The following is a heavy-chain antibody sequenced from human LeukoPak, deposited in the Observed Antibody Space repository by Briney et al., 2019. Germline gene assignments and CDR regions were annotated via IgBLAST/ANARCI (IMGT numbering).Heavy chain of an antibody. CDR3: AREAYGSGRRLGMDV. CDR1: GYTFINYY. J-gene: IGHJ6*02. Sequence: ASVKVSCKASGYTFINYYMHWVRQAPGQGLEWMGIINPSGGSTSYAQKFPGRVTMTRDTSTSTVDMELSSLRFEDTAVYYCAREAYGSGRRLGMDVWGQGTTVTVSS. CDR2: INPSGGST. D-gene: IGHD3-10*01. V-gene: IGHV1-46*01.